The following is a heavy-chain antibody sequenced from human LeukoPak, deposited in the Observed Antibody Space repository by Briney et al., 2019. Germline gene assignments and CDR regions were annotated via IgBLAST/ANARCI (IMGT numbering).Heavy chain of an antibody. CDR2: ISYIGST. D-gene: IGHD4-17*01. Sequence: SETLFLTCAVSGDSFSSHYWTWIRQPPGKGLEWIGYISYIGSTNYNPSLKSRVTISIDTSKNQFSLKLSSVTAADTAVYYCARDLVTVTKGFDIWGQGTMVSVSS. V-gene: IGHV4-59*11. CDR1: GDSFSSHY. CDR3: ARDLVTVTKGFDI. J-gene: IGHJ3*02.